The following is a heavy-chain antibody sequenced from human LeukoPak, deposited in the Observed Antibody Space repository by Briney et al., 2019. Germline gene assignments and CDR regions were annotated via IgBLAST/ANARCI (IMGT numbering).Heavy chain of an antibody. CDR1: GGTFSSYA. V-gene: IGHV1-69*05. J-gene: IGHJ4*02. CDR3: ARAGLAARPYYFDY. D-gene: IGHD6-6*01. Sequence: ASVKVSCKASGGTFSSYAISWVRQAPGQGLEWMGRITPIFGTANYAQKFQGRVTITTDESTSTAYMELSSLRSEDTAVYYCARAGLAARPYYFDYWGQGTLVTVSS. CDR2: ITPIFGTA.